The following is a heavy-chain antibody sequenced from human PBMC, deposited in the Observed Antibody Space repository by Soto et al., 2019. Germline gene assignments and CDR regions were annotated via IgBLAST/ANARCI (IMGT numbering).Heavy chain of an antibody. CDR1: GDTFNSYA. CDR3: ARFRCRSCWSYYFVY. CDR2: INPIFGTP. Sequence: SVKVSCKASGDTFNSYAINWVRQAPGQGLEWMAGINPIFGTPNYPQKFQGRLTITTDASTSTAYMELNSLISEDTAVYYCARFRCRSCWSYYFVYGGQGTLLSLSP. V-gene: IGHV1-69*05. J-gene: IGHJ4*02. D-gene: IGHD3-9*01.